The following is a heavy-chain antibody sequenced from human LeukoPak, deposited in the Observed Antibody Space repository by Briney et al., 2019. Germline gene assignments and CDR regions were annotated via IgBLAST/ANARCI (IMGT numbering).Heavy chain of an antibody. CDR3: ARVFGKLGPLAYYYYGMDV. Sequence: GGSLRLSCAASGFTFSSYWMHWVRQAPGKGLVWVSRINSDGSSTSYVDSVKGRFTISRDNAKNTLYLQMNSLRAEGTAVYYCARVFGKLGPLAYYYYGMDVWGQGTTVTVSS. CDR1: GFTFSSYW. D-gene: IGHD7-27*01. CDR2: INSDGSST. J-gene: IGHJ6*02. V-gene: IGHV3-74*01.